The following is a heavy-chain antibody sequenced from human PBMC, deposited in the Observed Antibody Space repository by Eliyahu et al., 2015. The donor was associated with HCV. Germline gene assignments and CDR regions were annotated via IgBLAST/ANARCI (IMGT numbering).Heavy chain of an antibody. D-gene: IGHD6-13*01. CDR3: ARDGHSSSWYDIYYYGMDV. V-gene: IGHV3-33*01. Sequence: QVQLVESGGGVVQPGRSLRLSCAASGFTFXSYGMPWVRQAPGKGLEWVAVIWYDGSNKYYADSVKGRFTISRDNSKNTLYLQMNSLRAEDTAVYYCARDGHSSSWYDIYYYGMDVWGQGTTVTVSS. CDR1: GFTFXSYG. J-gene: IGHJ6*02. CDR2: IWYDGSNK.